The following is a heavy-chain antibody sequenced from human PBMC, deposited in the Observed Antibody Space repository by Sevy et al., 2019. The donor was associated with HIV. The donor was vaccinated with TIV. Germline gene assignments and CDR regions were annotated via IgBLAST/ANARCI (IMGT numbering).Heavy chain of an antibody. J-gene: IGHJ4*02. V-gene: IGHV3-30*04. CDR2: VSIVISADVTKE. CDR3: AKDGGIGYTDFDS. CDR1: GFNFGSYA. D-gene: IGHD5-12*01. Sequence: GGSLRLSCAASGFNFGSYAMHWVRQAPGKGLEWLAVVSIVISADVTKEFYADSVRGRFTISRDNSRTTLYLQMNSLSAEDTAMSYCAKDGGIGYTDFDSWGQGTLVTVSS.